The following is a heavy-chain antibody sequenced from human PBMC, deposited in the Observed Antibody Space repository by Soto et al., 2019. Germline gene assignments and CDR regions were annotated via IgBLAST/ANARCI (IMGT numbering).Heavy chain of an antibody. J-gene: IGHJ6*02. Sequence: ASVKVSCKASGYTFTSYAMHWVRQAPGQRLEWMGWINAGNGNTKYSQKFQGRVTITRDTSASTAYMELSSLRSEDTAVYYCARAGESGFGIVLDYYYYYGMDVWGQGTTVTVSS. CDR1: GYTFTSYA. CDR3: ARAGESGFGIVLDYYYYYGMDV. CDR2: INAGNGNT. D-gene: IGHD3-10*01. V-gene: IGHV1-3*01.